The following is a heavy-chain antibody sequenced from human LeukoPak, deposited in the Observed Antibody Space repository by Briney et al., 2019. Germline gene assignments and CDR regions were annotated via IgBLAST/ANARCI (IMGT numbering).Heavy chain of an antibody. CDR2: MSASGHLI. V-gene: IGHV3-23*01. CDR3: ATIYF. Sequence: PGGSLRLSCAASGFSFSDWAMNWVRHPPGKGLEWVSSMSASGHLIDYTDSVKGRFTISRDNSKNTLYLQMTSLRAEDTAVYYCATIYFWGQGTLVTVSS. J-gene: IGHJ4*02. CDR1: GFSFSDWA. D-gene: IGHD2-2*02.